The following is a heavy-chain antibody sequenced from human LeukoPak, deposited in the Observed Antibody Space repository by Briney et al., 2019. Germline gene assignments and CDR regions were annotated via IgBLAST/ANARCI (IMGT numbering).Heavy chain of an antibody. J-gene: IGHJ4*02. V-gene: IGHV3-30*02. Sequence: AGGSLRLSCAASGFTFSSYGMHWVRQAPGKGLEWVAFIRYDGSNKYYADSVKGRFTISRDNSKNTLYLQMNSLRAEDTAVYYCAKDFIMITFGGVIVPDYWGQGTLVTVSS. CDR3: AKDFIMITFGGVIVPDY. CDR1: GFTFSSYG. D-gene: IGHD3-16*02. CDR2: IRYDGSNK.